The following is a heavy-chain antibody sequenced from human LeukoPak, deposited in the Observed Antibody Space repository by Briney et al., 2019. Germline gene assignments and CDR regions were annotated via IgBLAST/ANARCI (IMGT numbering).Heavy chain of an antibody. CDR3: ARGPAGYN. CDR1: GFTVSSNH. D-gene: IGHD1-1*01. CDR2: IYSGGST. J-gene: IGHJ4*02. V-gene: IGHV3-53*01. Sequence: AGSLRLSCAASGFTVSSNHMSWVRQAPGQGLEWDSVIYSGGSTDYADSVKGRFTISRDNSKNTLYLQMNSLRAEDTAVYHCARGPAGYNWGQGTLVTVSS.